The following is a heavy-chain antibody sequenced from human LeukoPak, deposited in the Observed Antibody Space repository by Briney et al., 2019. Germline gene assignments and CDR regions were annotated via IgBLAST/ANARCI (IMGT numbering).Heavy chain of an antibody. D-gene: IGHD3-22*01. CDR3: ARYYDSSGYYSTYYFDY. J-gene: IGHJ4*02. V-gene: IGHV1-69*13. Sequence: GASVTVSFTASGGTFISYAISWVRQAPGQGLEWMGGIIPIFGTANYAQKFQGRVTITADESTSTAYMELSSLRSEDTAVYYCARYYDSSGYYSTYYFDYWGQGTLVTVSS. CDR1: GGTFISYA. CDR2: IIPIFGTA.